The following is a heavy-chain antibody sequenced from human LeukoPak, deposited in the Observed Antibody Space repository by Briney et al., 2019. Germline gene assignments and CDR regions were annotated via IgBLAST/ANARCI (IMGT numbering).Heavy chain of an antibody. D-gene: IGHD2-2*01. Sequence: ASVKVSCKASGYTFTSYGISWVRQAPGQGLEWMGWISAYNGNTNYAQKLQGRVTMTTDTSTSTAYMELRSLRSDDTAVYYCARSGYIVVVPAAGTDAFDIWGQGTLVPVS. J-gene: IGHJ3*02. CDR2: ISAYNGNT. CDR3: ARSGYIVVVPAAGTDAFDI. V-gene: IGHV1-18*01. CDR1: GYTFTSYG.